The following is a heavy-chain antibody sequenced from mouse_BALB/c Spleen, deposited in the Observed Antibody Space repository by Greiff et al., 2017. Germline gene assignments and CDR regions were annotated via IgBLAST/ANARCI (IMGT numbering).Heavy chain of an antibody. V-gene: IGHV1S29*02. CDR3: ARIYDGYYVLAY. CDR1: GYTFTDYN. CDR2: IYPYNGGT. J-gene: IGHJ3*01. D-gene: IGHD2-3*01. Sequence: EVQLQQSGPELVKPGASVKISCKASGYTFTDYNMHWVKQSHGKSLEWIGYIYPYNGGTGYNQKFKSKATLTVDNSSSTAYMELRSLTSEDSAVYYCARIYDGYYVLAYWGQGTLVTVSA.